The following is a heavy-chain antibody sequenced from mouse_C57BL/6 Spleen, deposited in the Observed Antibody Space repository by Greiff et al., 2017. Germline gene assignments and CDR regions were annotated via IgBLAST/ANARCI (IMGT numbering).Heavy chain of an antibody. V-gene: IGHV1-53*01. CDR2: INPNNGGT. D-gene: IGHD4-1*01. CDR3: AGGETGTGVVDY. Sequence: QVQLQQPGTELVMPGASVKLSCKASGYTFTSYWMHWVKQRPGQGLEWIGNINPNNGGTNYNEKFKSKATLTVDKSSSTAYMQLSSLTSEDSAVYYCAGGETGTGVVDYWGQGTTLTVSS. J-gene: IGHJ2*01. CDR1: GYTFTSYW.